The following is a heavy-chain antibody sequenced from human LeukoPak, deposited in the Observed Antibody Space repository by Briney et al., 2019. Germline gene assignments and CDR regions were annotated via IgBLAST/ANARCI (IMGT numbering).Heavy chain of an antibody. V-gene: IGHV3-66*01. CDR1: EFSVGSNY. D-gene: IGHD5-12*01. J-gene: IGHJ4*02. Sequence: GGSLRLSCAASEFSVGSNYMTWVRQAPGKGLEWVSLIYSGGSTYYADSVKGRFTISRDNSKDTLYLQMNSLRAEDTAVYYCARGTSGYHNTGGQGTLVTVSS. CDR2: IYSGGST. CDR3: ARGTSGYHNT.